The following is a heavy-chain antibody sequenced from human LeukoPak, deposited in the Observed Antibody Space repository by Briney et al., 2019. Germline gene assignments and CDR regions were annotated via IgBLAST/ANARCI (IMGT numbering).Heavy chain of an antibody. V-gene: IGHV3-21*01. D-gene: IGHD1-26*01. Sequence: GGSLRLSCAASGFTFSSYSMNWVRQAPGKGLEWVSSISSNSSYIYYADSVKGRFTISRGNAKNSLYLQMNSLRAEDTAVYYCAREWSGSYYVPPDKYYFDYWGQGTLVTVSS. CDR2: ISSNSSYI. J-gene: IGHJ4*02. CDR1: GFTFSSYS. CDR3: AREWSGSYYVPPDKYYFDY.